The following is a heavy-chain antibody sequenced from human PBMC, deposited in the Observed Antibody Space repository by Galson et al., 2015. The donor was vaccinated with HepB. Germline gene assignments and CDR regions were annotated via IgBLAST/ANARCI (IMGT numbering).Heavy chain of an antibody. CDR2: FDPEDGET. CDR1: GYTLTELS. V-gene: IGHV1-24*01. CDR3: AMVVAISSLGAFDI. D-gene: IGHD2-21*01. J-gene: IGHJ3*02. Sequence: SVKVSCKVSGYTLTELSMHWVRQAPGKGLEWMGGFDPEDGETIYAQKFQGRVTMAEDTSTDTAYMELSSLRSEDTAVYYCAMVVAISSLGAFDIWGQGTMVTVSS.